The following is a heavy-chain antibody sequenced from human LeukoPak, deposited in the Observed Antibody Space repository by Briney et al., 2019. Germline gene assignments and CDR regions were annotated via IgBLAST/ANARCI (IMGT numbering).Heavy chain of an antibody. J-gene: IGHJ6*04. CDR2: IIPIFGTA. Sequence: GASVKVSCKASGGTFSSYAISWVRQAPGQGLEWMGGIIPIFGTANYAQKFQGRVTITADESTSTAYMELSSLRSEDTAVYFCAGIPVFGVVLHQEPVWDKGTTVTVSS. D-gene: IGHD3-3*01. V-gene: IGHV1-69*13. CDR3: AGIPVFGVVLHQEPV. CDR1: GGTFSSYA.